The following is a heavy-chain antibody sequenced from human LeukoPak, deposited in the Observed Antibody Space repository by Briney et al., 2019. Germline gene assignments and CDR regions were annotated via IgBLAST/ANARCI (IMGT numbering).Heavy chain of an antibody. Sequence: GGSLRLSCAASGFTFSSYSMNWVRQAPGKGLEWVSSISSSSSYIYYADSVKGRFTISRDNAKNSLYLQMNSLRAEDTAVYYCAREDLTEWFGELLNWFDPWGQGTLVTVSS. CDR1: GFTFSSYS. V-gene: IGHV3-21*01. CDR2: ISSSSSYI. CDR3: AREDLTEWFGELLNWFDP. J-gene: IGHJ5*02. D-gene: IGHD3-10*01.